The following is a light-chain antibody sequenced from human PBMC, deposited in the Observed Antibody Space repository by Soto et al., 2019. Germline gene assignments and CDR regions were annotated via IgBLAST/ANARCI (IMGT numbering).Light chain of an antibody. J-gene: IGLJ3*02. CDR1: TSDVGDYNY. V-gene: IGLV2-14*01. Sequence: QSALTQPASVSGSPGQSITISCTGSTSDVGDYNYVSWYQQHPGKAPKLLIYEVFNRPSGVSNRFSGSKSGHTASLTISGLRTEDEADYYCSSCSSSNTPCVMFGGGTKLTVL. CDR2: EVF. CDR3: SSCSSSNTPCVM.